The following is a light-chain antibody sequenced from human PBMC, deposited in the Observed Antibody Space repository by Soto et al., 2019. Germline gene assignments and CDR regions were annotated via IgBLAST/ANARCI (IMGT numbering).Light chain of an antibody. Sequence: QSVLTQPPSASGTPGQRVNISCSGRSSNIGSNYVYWYRQFPGTAPKLLIQRNNQRPSGVPARFSGSKSGTSASLAISGLRSEDEADYYCGGWDDSLSGPVFGGGTKVTVL. J-gene: IGLJ2*01. CDR3: GGWDDSLSGPV. V-gene: IGLV1-47*01. CDR2: RNN. CDR1: SSNIGSNY.